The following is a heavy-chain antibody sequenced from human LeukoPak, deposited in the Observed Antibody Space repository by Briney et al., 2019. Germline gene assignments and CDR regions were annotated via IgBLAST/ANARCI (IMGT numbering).Heavy chain of an antibody. CDR1: GRSISRYY. CDR3: AKTAKYYYGSETYYFFEY. V-gene: IGHV4-59*01. CDR2: ISYSGST. D-gene: IGHD3-10*01. Sequence: SETLSLTCTVSGRSISRYYWSWIRQHPGKGLEWIGYISYSGSTTYDSSLKSRVTISLDTSQNQFSLKLTSVTPADTAVYYCAKTAKYYYGSETYYFFEYWGQGTLVTVSS. J-gene: IGHJ4*02.